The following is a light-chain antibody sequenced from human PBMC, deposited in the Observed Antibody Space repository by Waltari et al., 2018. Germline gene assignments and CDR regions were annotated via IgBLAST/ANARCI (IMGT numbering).Light chain of an antibody. CDR1: VLSTQY. J-gene: IGLJ3*02. CDR3: QSADGSDVWV. V-gene: IGLV3-25*03. CDR2: KDT. Sequence: YDLTQPPSVSVSPGQTARITCSGDVLSTQYGYWYQQRPGQAPVVVIYKDTERPSGIPERFSGSSSGTTVTLIISGAQAEDEADYYCQSADGSDVWVFGGGTKLTVL.